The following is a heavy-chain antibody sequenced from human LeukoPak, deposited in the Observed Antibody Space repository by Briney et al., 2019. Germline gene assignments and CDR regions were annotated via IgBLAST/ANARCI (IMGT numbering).Heavy chain of an antibody. J-gene: IGHJ5*02. V-gene: IGHV1-8*03. CDR2: MNPNSGNT. CDR1: GYTFTSCD. D-gene: IGHD2-15*01. Sequence: ASVKVSCKASGYTFTSCDINWVRQATGQGLEWMGWMNPNSGNTGYAQKLQGRVTITRNTSISTAYMELSSLRSEDTAVYYCARKDCSGGSCYSNWFDPWGQGTLVTVSS. CDR3: ARKDCSGGSCYSNWFDP.